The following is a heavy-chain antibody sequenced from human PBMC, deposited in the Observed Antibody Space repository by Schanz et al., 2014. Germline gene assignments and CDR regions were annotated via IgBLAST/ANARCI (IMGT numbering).Heavy chain of an antibody. Sequence: QVQLVQSGAEVKKAGASVKVSCKVSGYTLSKLSIHWVRQAPGKGLEWMGRINPNSGRTNYAQKFQGRVTMTRDTSISTAYMELSRLRSDDTAVYYCAREGCSSTSCYPLDYWGQGSLVTVSS. CDR2: INPNSGRT. J-gene: IGHJ4*02. D-gene: IGHD2-2*01. CDR3: AREGCSSTSCYPLDY. V-gene: IGHV1-2*06. CDR1: GYTLSKLS.